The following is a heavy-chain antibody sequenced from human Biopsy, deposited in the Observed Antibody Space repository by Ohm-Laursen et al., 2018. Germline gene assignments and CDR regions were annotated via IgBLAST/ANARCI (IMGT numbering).Heavy chain of an antibody. CDR2: ISYSGNT. Sequence: GTLSLTCTVSSGSISSYYWSWIRQPPGKGLEWIGYISYSGNTNYNPSLKSRVTMSVDTSKNHFSLKVYSVTAADTAIHYCATTTMDTSGWYGNYFDSWGQGALVTVSS. CDR3: ATTTMDTSGWYGNYFDS. V-gene: IGHV4-59*08. CDR1: SGSISSYY. D-gene: IGHD6-19*01. J-gene: IGHJ4*02.